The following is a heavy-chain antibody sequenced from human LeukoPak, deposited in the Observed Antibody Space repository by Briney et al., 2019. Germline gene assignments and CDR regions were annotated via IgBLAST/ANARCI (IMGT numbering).Heavy chain of an antibody. CDR3: AKDMGYRSSTSCSSWFDP. V-gene: IGHV3-9*01. CDR2: ISWNSGSI. D-gene: IGHD2-2*01. CDR1: GFTFDDYA. Sequence: GRSLRLSCAASGFTFDDYAMHWVRQAPGKGLEWVSGISWNSGSIGYADSVKGRFTISRDNAKNSLYLQMNSLRAEDTALYYCAKDMGYRSSTSCSSWFDPWGQGTLVTVSS. J-gene: IGHJ5*02.